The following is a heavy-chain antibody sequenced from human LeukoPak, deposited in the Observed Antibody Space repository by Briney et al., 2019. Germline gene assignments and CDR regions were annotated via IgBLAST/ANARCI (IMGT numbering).Heavy chain of an antibody. CDR3: ARDPPPANPAFDI. V-gene: IGHV3-48*01. CDR1: GFTVSSYS. Sequence: GGSLRLSCVASGFTVSSYSMNWVRQAPGKGLEWVSYIRSGSRAVSYADSVRGRFTISRDNAKNSLYLQMNSLRADDTAVYYCARDPPPANPAFDIWGRGTVVTVSS. D-gene: IGHD4/OR15-4a*01. J-gene: IGHJ3*02. CDR2: IRSGSRAV.